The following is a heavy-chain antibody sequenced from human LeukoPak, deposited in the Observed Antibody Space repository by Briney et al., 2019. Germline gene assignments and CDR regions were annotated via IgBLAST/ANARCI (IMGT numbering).Heavy chain of an antibody. V-gene: IGHV4-4*07. CDR3: ARLGYCSSTSCHPSETVVGY. J-gene: IGHJ4*02. CDR1: GASISSDY. D-gene: IGHD2-2*01. CDR2: IYSSGST. Sequence: SETLSLTCAVSGASISSDYWSWIRQPAGKGLEWIGRIYSSGSTNYNPSLKSRVTMLLDTSKNHFSLKLSSVTAADTAVYYCARLGYCSSTSCHPSETVVGYWGQGTLVTVSS.